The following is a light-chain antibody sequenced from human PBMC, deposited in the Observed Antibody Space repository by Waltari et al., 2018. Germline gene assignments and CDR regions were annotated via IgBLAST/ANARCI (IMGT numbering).Light chain of an antibody. CDR3: HQYGSPPLT. Sequence: PGARAPLSRTVCPIISTDHLSWYQQQPGQAPRLLIYGASSRATSVPDRFSGSGSGTDFTLTISRLEPEDFAVYYCHQYGSPPLTFGGGVKVEIK. V-gene: IGKV3-20*01. J-gene: IGKJ4*01. CDR2: GAS. CDR1: PIISTDH.